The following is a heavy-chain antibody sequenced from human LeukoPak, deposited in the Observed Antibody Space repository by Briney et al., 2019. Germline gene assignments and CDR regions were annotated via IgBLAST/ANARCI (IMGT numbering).Heavy chain of an antibody. CDR1: EFTLSGYW. V-gene: IGHV3-74*01. CDR2: ISPDGSTT. CDR3: ARASANNYGLFDY. J-gene: IGHJ4*02. D-gene: IGHD5-18*01. Sequence: PGGSLRLSCAASEFTLSGYWMHWVRQAPGKGLVWVSRISPDGSTTNYADSVRGRFTISRDNAKNTLYLQMSSLRADDTAVCYCARASANNYGLFDYWGQGTLVTVSS.